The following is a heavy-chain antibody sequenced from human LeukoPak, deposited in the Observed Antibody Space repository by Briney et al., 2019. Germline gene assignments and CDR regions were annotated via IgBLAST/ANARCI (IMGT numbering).Heavy chain of an antibody. J-gene: IGHJ6*02. D-gene: IGHD3-10*01. CDR1: GFTVSSYA. V-gene: IGHV3-23*01. Sequence: GASLRLSCAASGFTVSSYAMSWVRQAPGKGLEWVSAISGSGGSTYYADSVKGRFTIPRDNSKNTLYLQMNSLRAEDTAVYYCAKGDYGSGLNYYYGMDVWGQGTTVTVSS. CDR3: AKGDYGSGLNYYYGMDV. CDR2: ISGSGGST.